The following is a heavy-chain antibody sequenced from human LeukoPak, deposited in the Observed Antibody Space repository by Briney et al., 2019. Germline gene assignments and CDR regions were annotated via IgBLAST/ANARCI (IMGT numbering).Heavy chain of an antibody. Sequence: ASVKVSCKASGYTSTNFYLHWVRQAPGQGLEWMGVIKSSGDTTYYAQKLQGRVTMTRDTSTTTVYMELSSLTSEDTAMYFCARGGMAAAANWGQGTLVTVSS. CDR1: GYTSTNFY. V-gene: IGHV1-46*04. CDR3: ARGGMAAAAN. J-gene: IGHJ4*02. D-gene: IGHD6-13*01. CDR2: IKSSGDTT.